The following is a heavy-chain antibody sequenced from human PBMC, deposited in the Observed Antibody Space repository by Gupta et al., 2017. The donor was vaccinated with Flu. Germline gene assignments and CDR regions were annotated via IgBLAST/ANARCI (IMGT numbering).Heavy chain of an antibody. CDR2: INRDGSEK. Sequence: YRFSKDGMGWVRMAPGKGLEWVANINRDGSEKNYVDSAKGRFTISRDNAKDSLFLYMTSLRAEDTAVYYCARYGFSFGLDLWGQGTTVTVSS. D-gene: IGHD3-10*01. CDR3: ARYGFSFGLDL. V-gene: IGHV3-7*03. J-gene: IGHJ6*02. CDR1: YRFSKDG.